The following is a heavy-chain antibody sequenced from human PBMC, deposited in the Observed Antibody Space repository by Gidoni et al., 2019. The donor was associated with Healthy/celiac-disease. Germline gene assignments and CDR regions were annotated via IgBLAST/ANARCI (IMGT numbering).Heavy chain of an antibody. CDR3: AMSYSSGWNQ. Sequence: QVQLVESGGGVVQPGRSLRLSCPASGFTFSSYAMHWVRQAPGKGLECVAVISYDGSNKYYADSVKGRFTISRDNSKNTLYLQMNSLRAEDTAVYYCAMSYSSGWNQWGQGTLVTVSS. CDR1: GFTFSSYA. J-gene: IGHJ4*02. V-gene: IGHV3-30-3*01. D-gene: IGHD6-19*01. CDR2: ISYDGSNK.